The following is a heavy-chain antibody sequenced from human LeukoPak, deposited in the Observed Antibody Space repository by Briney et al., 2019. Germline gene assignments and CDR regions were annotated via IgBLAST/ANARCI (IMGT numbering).Heavy chain of an antibody. J-gene: IGHJ4*02. CDR2: INHSGST. Sequence: SETLSLTCAVYGGSFSGYYWSWIRQPPGKGLEWIGEINHSGSTNYNPSLKSRVTISVDTSKNQFSLKLSSVTAADTAVYYCARALPPSDYWGQGTLDTVSS. CDR1: GGSFSGYY. V-gene: IGHV4-34*01. CDR3: ARALPPSDY.